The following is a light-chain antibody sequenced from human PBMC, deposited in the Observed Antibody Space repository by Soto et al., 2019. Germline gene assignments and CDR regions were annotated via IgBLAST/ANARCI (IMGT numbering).Light chain of an antibody. CDR3: QQYEDVVT. CDR2: DAS. Sequence: STQYQDTLSLSPGERATLSCRASQSLNRRYLAWYQQKPGQAPRLLIYDASRRATDIPDRFSGSGSGTDFTLTITRLEPEDVAAYYCQQYEDVVTFG. CDR1: QSLNRRY. J-gene: IGKJ1*01. V-gene: IGKV3-20*01.